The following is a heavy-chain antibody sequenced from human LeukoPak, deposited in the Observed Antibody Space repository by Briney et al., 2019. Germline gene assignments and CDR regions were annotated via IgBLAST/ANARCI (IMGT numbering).Heavy chain of an antibody. CDR1: GFTLRSYT. CDR2: ISSSSSYI. V-gene: IGHV3-21*01. J-gene: IGHJ3*02. D-gene: IGHD4-17*01. Sequence: GGSLRLSCAASGFTLRSYTMNWVRQAPGKGLEWVSSISSSSSYIYYADSVKGRFTISRDNANNSLYLQMDSLRAEDTAVYYCARSLSTTVTTAFNIWGQGTMVTVSS. CDR3: ARSLSTTVTTAFNI.